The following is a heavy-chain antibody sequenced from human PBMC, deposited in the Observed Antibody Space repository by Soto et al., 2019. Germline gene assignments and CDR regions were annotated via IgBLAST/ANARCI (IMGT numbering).Heavy chain of an antibody. Sequence: GGSLRLSCAASGFTFSSYSMNWVRQAPGKGLEWVSSISSSSSYIYYADSVKGRFTISRDNAKNSLYLQMNSLRAEDTAVYYFATDRRRDSNQRGGYYYYYGMDVWGQGTTVTVSS. D-gene: IGHD6-13*01. CDR3: ATDRRRDSNQRGGYYYYYGMDV. V-gene: IGHV3-21*01. CDR2: ISSSSSYI. CDR1: GFTFSSYS. J-gene: IGHJ6*01.